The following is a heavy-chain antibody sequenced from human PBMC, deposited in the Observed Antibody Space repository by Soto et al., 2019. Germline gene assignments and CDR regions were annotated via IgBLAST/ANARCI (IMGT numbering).Heavy chain of an antibody. J-gene: IGHJ4*02. CDR1: GGTFSSYA. Sequence: VASVKVSCKASGGTFSSYAISWVRQAPGQGLEWMGGIIPIFGTADYAQKFQGRVTITADESTSTAYMELSSLRSEDTAVYYCARIGGTGIAAAGTPVYWGQGTLVTVSS. V-gene: IGHV1-69*13. CDR2: IIPIFGTA. D-gene: IGHD6-13*01. CDR3: ARIGGTGIAAAGTPVY.